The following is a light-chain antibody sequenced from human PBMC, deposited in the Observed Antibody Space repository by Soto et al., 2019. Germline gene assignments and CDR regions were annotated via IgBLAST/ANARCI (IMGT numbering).Light chain of an antibody. CDR2: GAS. CDR1: QSVSSNY. Sequence: EIVLTQSPGTLSLSPGERATLSCRASQSVSSNYLAWYQQKPGQAPRLLIYGASSRATGVPDRFTGSGSGTDSTLTISRLEPEDFAMYYCQHYGDSPRRFGQGTKVEI. V-gene: IGKV3-20*01. J-gene: IGKJ1*01. CDR3: QHYGDSPRR.